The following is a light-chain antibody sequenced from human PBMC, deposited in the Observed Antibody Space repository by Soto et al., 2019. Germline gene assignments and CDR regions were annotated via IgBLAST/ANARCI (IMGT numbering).Light chain of an antibody. V-gene: IGLV8-61*01. CDR2: NTH. J-gene: IGLJ3*02. Sequence: HTAVTQEPSFSVSPGGTVTLTCGLSSGSVSTNYYPSWFQQTPGQAPRTLIYNTHTRSSGVPDRFSGSILGNKAALTIAGAQADDESDYYCVLYMTRGIGVFGGGTKLTVL. CDR1: SGSVSTNYY. CDR3: VLYMTRGIGV.